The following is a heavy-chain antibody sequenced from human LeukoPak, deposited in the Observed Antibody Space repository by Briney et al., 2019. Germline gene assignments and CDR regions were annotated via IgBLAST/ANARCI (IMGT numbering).Heavy chain of an antibody. V-gene: IGHV4-59*01. Sequence: SETLSLTCTVSGGSISNYFWIWIRQPPGKGLEWIGYIYYSGNTNSNPSLRSRVTISVDTSKNQFSLKLRSVTAADTAVYYCAGAREFSSSSGRAYYFDFWGQGTLVTVSS. CDR3: AGAREFSSSSGRAYYFDF. CDR2: IYYSGNT. CDR1: GGSISNYF. D-gene: IGHD6-6*01. J-gene: IGHJ4*02.